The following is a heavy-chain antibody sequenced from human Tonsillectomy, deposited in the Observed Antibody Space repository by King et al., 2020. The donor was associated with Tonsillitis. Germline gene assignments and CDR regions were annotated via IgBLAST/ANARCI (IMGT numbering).Heavy chain of an antibody. D-gene: IGHD7-27*01. J-gene: IGHJ4*02. Sequence: VQLVESGGGVVQPGTSLRLSCAASGFTFNNYGMHWVRQPPGQGPEWVAVISKDGSKKYYADSVRGRFAISRDDSESTLFLQMDSLRAEDTAVYYRAKDLLRGSNFHWGADSWGQGTLVTVSS. CDR2: ISKDGSKK. V-gene: IGHV3-30*18. CDR3: AKDLLRGSNFHWGADS. CDR1: GFTFNNYG.